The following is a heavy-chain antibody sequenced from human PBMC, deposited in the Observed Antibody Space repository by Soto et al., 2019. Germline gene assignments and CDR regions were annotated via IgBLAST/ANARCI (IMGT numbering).Heavy chain of an antibody. D-gene: IGHD3-3*01. CDR3: AKRPIFGVVIITIYNGMDV. CDR1: GFTFSSYA. J-gene: IGHJ6*02. V-gene: IGHV3-23*01. CDR2: ISTSGGNT. Sequence: EVQLLESGGGLVQPGGSLRLSCEASGFTFSSYAMNWVRQAPGKGLEWVSAISTSGGNTYYADSVKGRFTISRGNSKNPLYLQMNSLRAEETAVYYCAKRPIFGVVIITIYNGMDVWGQGTTVTVSS.